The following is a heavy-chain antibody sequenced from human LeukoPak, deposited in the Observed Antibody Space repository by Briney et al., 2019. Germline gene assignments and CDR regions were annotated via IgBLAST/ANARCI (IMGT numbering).Heavy chain of an antibody. D-gene: IGHD6-19*01. CDR1: GFTFXSFA. CDR3: AKDYPRGGLAVAGPGLPFFDY. CDR2: XXGGGDET. J-gene: IGHJ4*02. Sequence: SGGSLRLSCAVSGFTFXSFAMTWVRQTPGKGLEXXXXXXGGGDETWYADSVKGRFTISRDNSKNTLSLQMNSLRAEDTAVYYCAKDYPRGGLAVAGPGLPFFDYWGQGTLVTVSS. V-gene: IGHV3-23*01.